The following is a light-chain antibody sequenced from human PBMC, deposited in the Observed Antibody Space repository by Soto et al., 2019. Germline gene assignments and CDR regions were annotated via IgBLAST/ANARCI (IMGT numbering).Light chain of an antibody. CDR3: QTWGTGIHVV. J-gene: IGLJ2*01. CDR1: SGHSSYA. Sequence: QPVLTQSPSASASXXXXVXLXXTLSSGHSSYAIAWHQQQPEKGPRYLMKLDSDGSHTKGDAIPDRFSGSSSGAERYLTISSLQSEDEADYYCQTWGTGIHVVFGGGTKLTVL. CDR2: LDSDGSH. V-gene: IGLV4-69*01.